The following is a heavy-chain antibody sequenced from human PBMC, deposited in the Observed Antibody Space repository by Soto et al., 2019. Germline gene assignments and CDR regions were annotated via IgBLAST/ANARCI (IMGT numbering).Heavy chain of an antibody. CDR3: ARPRSSSDYYFYYGMDV. CDR1: GFTFSRFG. J-gene: IGHJ6*02. CDR2: ISYPGTDK. Sequence: SLRLSCAASGFTFSRFGMHWVRQAPGKGLEWVAVISYPGTDKYYTDSVKGRFTVSRDNFKNTLYLQMDSLRTEDTALYYCARPRSSSDYYFYYGMDVWGQGTTVTVSS. D-gene: IGHD6-6*01. V-gene: IGHV3-30*03.